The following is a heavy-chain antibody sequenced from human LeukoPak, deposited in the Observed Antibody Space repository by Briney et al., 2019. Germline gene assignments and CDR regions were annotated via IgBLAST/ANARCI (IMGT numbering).Heavy chain of an antibody. V-gene: IGHV1-2*02. CDR2: INPNSGGT. CDR1: GYTFTGYY. CDR3: AGDNSVGDNAWWFDP. Sequence: ASVKVSCKASGYTFTGYYMHWVRQAPGQGLEWMGGINPNSGGTNYAQKLQGRVTMTTDTSTSTAYKELRSLRSEDTAIYYCAGDNSVGDNAWWFDPWGQGTLVTVSS. J-gene: IGHJ5*02. D-gene: IGHD1-26*01.